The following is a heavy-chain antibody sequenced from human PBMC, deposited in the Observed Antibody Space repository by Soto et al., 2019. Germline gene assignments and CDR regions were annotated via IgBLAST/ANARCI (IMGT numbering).Heavy chain of an antibody. J-gene: IGHJ6*02. CDR2: IDYSGST. V-gene: IGHV4-31*03. CDR1: GGSISSVGYY. D-gene: IGHD3-10*01. CDR3: ARVFGFGGMDV. Sequence: SETLSLTCTVSGGSISSVGYYWIWIRQHPGKGLDGIGYIDYSGSTYYNPSLKSRVTISVDTSKNQFSLKLSSVTAADTAVYYCARVFGFGGMDVWGQGTTVTVSS.